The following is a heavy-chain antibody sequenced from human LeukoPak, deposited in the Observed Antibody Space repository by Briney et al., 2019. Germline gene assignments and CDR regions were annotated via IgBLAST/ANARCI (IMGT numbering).Heavy chain of an antibody. J-gene: IGHJ4*02. Sequence: PSETLSLTCSVSGGSVSSGISYWSWIRQPPGEGLEWIAYISDSGGSDYNPSLRGRVTISVDTSKNQFSLKLSSVTAADTAVYYCARGSAIRGYSGYDFGSDYWGQGTLVTVSS. CDR3: ARGSAIRGYSGYDFGSDY. CDR1: GGSVSSGISY. V-gene: IGHV4-61*01. CDR2: ISDSGGS. D-gene: IGHD5-12*01.